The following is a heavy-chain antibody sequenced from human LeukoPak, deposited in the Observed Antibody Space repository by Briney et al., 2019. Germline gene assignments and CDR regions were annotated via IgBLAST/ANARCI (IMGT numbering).Heavy chain of an antibody. Sequence: AGGSLRLSCEASRFTFSKYWMSWVRQAPGKGLEWVANIKQDGSEQNYVDSVKGRFTISRDNAKNSLYLRMDSLRAEDTAVYYCTRGSGGSGSYSQDYWGQGTLVTVSS. CDR1: RFTFSKYW. V-gene: IGHV3-7*01. D-gene: IGHD3-10*01. J-gene: IGHJ4*02. CDR3: TRGSGGSGSYSQDY. CDR2: IKQDGSEQ.